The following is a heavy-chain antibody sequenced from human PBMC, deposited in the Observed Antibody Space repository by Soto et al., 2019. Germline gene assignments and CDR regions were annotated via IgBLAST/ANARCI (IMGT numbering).Heavy chain of an antibody. J-gene: IGHJ4*02. D-gene: IGHD5-12*01. Sequence: SVKVSCKASGCTFSSYAISWVRQAPGQGLEWMGGIIPIFGTANYAQKFQGRVTITADESTSTAYMELSSLRSEDTAVYYCARDRKGYRGYDPLFEYWGQGTRVIVSS. CDR1: GCTFSSYA. CDR2: IIPIFGTA. CDR3: ARDRKGYRGYDPLFEY. V-gene: IGHV1-69*13.